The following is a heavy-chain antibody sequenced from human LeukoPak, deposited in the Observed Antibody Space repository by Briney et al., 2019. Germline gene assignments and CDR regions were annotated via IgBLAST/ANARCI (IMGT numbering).Heavy chain of an antibody. CDR2: MHGSGGTT. CDR1: GFTFSSYA. CDR3: AKIHHHSSGYHPDF. Sequence: GGSLRLSCAASGFTFSSYAMSWVRQSPGKGLEWVASMHGSGGTTRHADALQGRFAISRDNSKNTLYLQMNRLRAEDTAIYYCAKIHHHSSGYHPDFWGQGTQVIVSS. D-gene: IGHD3-22*01. V-gene: IGHV3-23*01. J-gene: IGHJ4*02.